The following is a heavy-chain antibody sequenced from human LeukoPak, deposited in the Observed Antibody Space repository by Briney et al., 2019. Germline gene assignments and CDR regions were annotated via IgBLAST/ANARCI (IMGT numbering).Heavy chain of an antibody. V-gene: IGHV4-59*01. J-gene: IGHJ4*02. D-gene: IGHD6-19*01. CDR2: ISNSGST. CDR1: GVSISSYY. Sequence: PSETLSLTCAVSGVSISSYYWSWIRQPPGKGLEWIGDISNSGSTNYNPSLKSRVTISLDTSKNHFSLKLRSVTAADTAVYYCARGGYLSGGWYQVGLDYWGQGTLVTVSS. CDR3: ARGGYLSGGWYQVGLDY.